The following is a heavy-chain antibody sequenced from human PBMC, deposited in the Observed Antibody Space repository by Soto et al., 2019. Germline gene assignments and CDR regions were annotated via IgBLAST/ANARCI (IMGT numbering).Heavy chain of an antibody. CDR1: GLSFSNYA. J-gene: IGHJ6*02. V-gene: IGHV3-23*01. Sequence: EVQLLESGGGLVQPGGSLTLSCAASGLSFSNYAMSWVRQAPGKGLEWVSAITANGATTQYADSVQGRFTISRDTSKSTVYLQMTSLRAEDTAIYHCAKTPYDYYYYYGMDVWGQGTTVTVSS. CDR2: ITANGATT. CDR3: AKTPYDYYYYYGMDV.